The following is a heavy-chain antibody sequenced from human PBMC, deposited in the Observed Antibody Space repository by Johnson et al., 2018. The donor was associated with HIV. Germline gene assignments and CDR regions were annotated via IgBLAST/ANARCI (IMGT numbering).Heavy chain of an antibody. CDR3: ARRDSGSLSFDL. J-gene: IGHJ3*01. Sequence: VQLVESGGGVVRPGGSLRLSSEGFGFIFDDYGLNWVRQGPGKGLEWVSGINWNGGNTGYEDSVKGRCTISRDNDKSHVYMQMNNLRAEDTAFYYCARRDSGSLSFDLWGQGTMVTVSS. CDR1: GFIFDDYG. V-gene: IGHV3-20*04. D-gene: IGHD1-26*01. CDR2: INWNGGNT.